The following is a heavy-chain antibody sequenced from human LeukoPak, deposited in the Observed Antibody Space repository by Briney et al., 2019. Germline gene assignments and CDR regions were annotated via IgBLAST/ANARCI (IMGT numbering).Heavy chain of an antibody. Sequence: ASVKVSCKASGYTFTSYAMHWVRQAPGQRLEWMGWINAGNGNTKYSQKFQGRVTITRDTSASTAYMELSSLRSEDTAVYYCARVGYYDSSGYYYLNYYFDYWGQGTLVTVSS. D-gene: IGHD3-22*01. V-gene: IGHV1-3*01. CDR1: GYTFTSYA. CDR3: ARVGYYDSSGYYYLNYYFDY. CDR2: INAGNGNT. J-gene: IGHJ4*02.